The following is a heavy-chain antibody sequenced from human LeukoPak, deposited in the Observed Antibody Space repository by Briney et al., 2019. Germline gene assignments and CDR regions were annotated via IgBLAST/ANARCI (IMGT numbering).Heavy chain of an antibody. D-gene: IGHD3-10*01. V-gene: IGHV3-48*03. CDR3: ARVKGYYGSRSGMDV. Sequence: GGSLRLSCAASGFTFSSYEMNWVRQAPGKGLELVSYISNSGSTIYYADSVKGRFAISRDNAKNSLYLQMNSLRAEDTAVYYCARVKGYYGSRSGMDVWGQGTTVTVSS. CDR2: ISNSGSTI. CDR1: GFTFSSYE. J-gene: IGHJ6*02.